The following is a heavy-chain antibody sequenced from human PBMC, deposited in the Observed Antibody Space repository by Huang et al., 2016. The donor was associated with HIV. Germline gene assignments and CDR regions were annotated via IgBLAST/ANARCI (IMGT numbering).Heavy chain of an antibody. CDR3: ARPPTGTTALGY. V-gene: IGHV4-39*01. D-gene: IGHD1-1*01. CDR1: GSSISSSYY. CDR2: LYYSGNI. J-gene: IGHJ4*02. Sequence: QLQLQESGPGLVKPSETLSLPCTVSGSSISSSYYWGWIRQPPGKGLEWIGNLYYSGNISYNPSLKSRVTISVDTSKNHISLKVDSVTAADTAVYYCARPPTGTTALGYWGQGTLVTVSS.